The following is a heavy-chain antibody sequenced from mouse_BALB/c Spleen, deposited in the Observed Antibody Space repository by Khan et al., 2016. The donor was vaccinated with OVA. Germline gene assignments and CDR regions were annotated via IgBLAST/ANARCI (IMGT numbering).Heavy chain of an antibody. CDR3: ARLYYYGYFDY. Sequence: EVQLLESGGGLVQPGGSLKLSCAASGFDFSRYWMSWVRQDPGKGLEWIGEINPDSSTINYTPSLQDNFIISRDNAKHTLYLQMSKVRSEDTALYYCARLYYYGYFDYWCQGTTLTVSS. D-gene: IGHD1-1*01. CDR2: INPDSSTI. J-gene: IGHJ2*01. V-gene: IGHV4-1*02. CDR1: GFDFSRYW.